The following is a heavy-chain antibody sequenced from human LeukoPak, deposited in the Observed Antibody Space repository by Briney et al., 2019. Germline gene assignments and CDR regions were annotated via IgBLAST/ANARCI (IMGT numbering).Heavy chain of an antibody. J-gene: IGHJ4*02. V-gene: IGHV3-23*01. Sequence: GGSLRLSCAASGFTFNNYAMSWVRQAPGKGLELVSTISGSGDNTYYADSVKGRFTMSRDNSKNTLYLQMNSLRAEDTALYFCAKGLWGTTVTPLDYWGQGTLVTVSS. CDR3: AKGLWGTTVTPLDY. CDR1: GFTFNNYA. CDR2: ISGSGDNT. D-gene: IGHD4-17*01.